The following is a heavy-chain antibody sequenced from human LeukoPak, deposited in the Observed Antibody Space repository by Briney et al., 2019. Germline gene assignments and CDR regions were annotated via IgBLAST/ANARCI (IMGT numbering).Heavy chain of an antibody. J-gene: IGHJ4*02. CDR1: GGPISSVIYY. Sequence: SQTLSLTCTVSGGPISSVIYYWSWIRQPAGKGLEWIGRIYTSGSTNYNPSLKSRVTISVDTSKNQFSLKLSSVTAADTAVYYCARGSLDWNYSFDYWGQGTLVTVSS. V-gene: IGHV4-61*02. CDR3: ARGSLDWNYSFDY. CDR2: IYTSGST. D-gene: IGHD1-7*01.